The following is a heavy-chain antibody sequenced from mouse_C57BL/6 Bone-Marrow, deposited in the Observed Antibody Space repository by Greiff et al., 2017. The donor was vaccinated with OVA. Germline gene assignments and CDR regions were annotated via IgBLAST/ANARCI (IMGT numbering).Heavy chain of an antibody. CDR1: GFTFSSYA. V-gene: IGHV5-4*01. CDR2: ISDGGSYT. Sequence: EVKLMESGGGLVKPGGSLKLSCAASGFTFSSYAMSWVRQTPEKRLEWVATISDGGSYTYYPDNVKGRFTISRDNAKNNLYLQMSHLKSEDTAMYYCAREAVVPWYFDVWGTGTTVTVSS. J-gene: IGHJ1*03. CDR3: AREAVVPWYFDV. D-gene: IGHD1-1*01.